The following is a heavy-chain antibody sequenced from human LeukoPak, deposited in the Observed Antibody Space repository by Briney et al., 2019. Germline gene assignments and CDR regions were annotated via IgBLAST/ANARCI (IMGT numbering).Heavy chain of an antibody. Sequence: GGSLRLSCAASGFTFSSYWMTWVRQAPGKGLEWVANIKQDGSKTYSVDSVKGRFTISRDNAKNSLYLQMNSLRAEDTAVYYCTGETYYFDYWGQGALVTVSS. J-gene: IGHJ4*02. CDR1: GFTFSSYW. V-gene: IGHV3-7*04. CDR2: IKQDGSKT. CDR3: TGETYYFDY.